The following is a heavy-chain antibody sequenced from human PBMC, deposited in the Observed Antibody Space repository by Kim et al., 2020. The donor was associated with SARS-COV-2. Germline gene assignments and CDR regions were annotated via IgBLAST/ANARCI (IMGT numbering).Heavy chain of an antibody. D-gene: IGHD3-22*01. J-gene: IGHJ3*02. V-gene: IGHV4-4*07. CDR2: IYTSGST. CDR3: ARDRPDYYDRGASAFDI. CDR1: GGSISSYY. Sequence: SETLSLTCTVSGGSISSYYWSWIRQPAGKGLEWIGRIYTSGSTNYNPSLKSRVTMSVDTSKNQFSLKLSSVTAADTAVYYCARDRPDYYDRGASAFDIWGQGTMVTVSS.